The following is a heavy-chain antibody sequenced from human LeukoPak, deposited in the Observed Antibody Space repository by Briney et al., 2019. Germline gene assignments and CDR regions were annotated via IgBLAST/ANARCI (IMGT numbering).Heavy chain of an antibody. Sequence: GGSLRLSCAASGFTLTNAWMSWVRQAPGKGLEWVSYISSSGSTIYYADSVKGRFTISRDNAKNSLYLQMNSLRAEDTAVYYCARGIVGATDYWGQGTLVTVSS. CDR2: ISSSGSTI. D-gene: IGHD1-26*01. V-gene: IGHV3-11*01. CDR3: ARGIVGATDY. J-gene: IGHJ4*02. CDR1: GFTLTNAW.